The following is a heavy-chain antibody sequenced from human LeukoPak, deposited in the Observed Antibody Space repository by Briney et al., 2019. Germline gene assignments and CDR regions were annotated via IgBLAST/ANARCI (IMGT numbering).Heavy chain of an antibody. J-gene: IGHJ2*01. D-gene: IGHD3-10*01. CDR3: ARDRPGSYWYFDL. V-gene: IGHV4-59*01. Sequence: SETLSLTCTVSGGSISSYYWSWIRQPPGKGLEWVGHIYYLGSTNYNPSLKSRVTISIDTSKNYFSLKLNSVIAADTAVYYCARDRPGSYWYFDLWGRGTLVTDFS. CDR2: IYYLGST. CDR1: GGSISSYY.